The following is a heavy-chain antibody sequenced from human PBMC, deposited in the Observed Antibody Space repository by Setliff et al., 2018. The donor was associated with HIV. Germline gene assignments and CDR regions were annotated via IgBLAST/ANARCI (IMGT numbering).Heavy chain of an antibody. J-gene: IGHJ4*02. D-gene: IGHD5-12*01. Sequence: SETLSLTCAVYGGSSYYWTWIRQSPGKGLEWIGEIHLGGNTNYNPSLKSRVTISVDTAKSHFSLKLNSVTAADTAVYYCATLKMATIYRDFDYWGQGTLVTVSS. V-gene: IGHV4-34*01. CDR2: IHLGGNT. CDR1: GGSSYY. CDR3: ATLKMATIYRDFDY.